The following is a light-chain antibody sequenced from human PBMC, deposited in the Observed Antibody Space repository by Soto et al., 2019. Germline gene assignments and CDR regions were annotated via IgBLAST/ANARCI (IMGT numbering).Light chain of an antibody. V-gene: IGKV1-39*01. J-gene: IGKJ1*01. Sequence: DIQMTQSPSSLSASVGDRFTITCQASQDISNYLNWYQQKPGKAPKLLIYATSSLQSGVPSRFSGSGSGTDFTLTISSLQPEDFATYYCQQSYSTPPGTFGQGTKVDI. CDR3: QQSYSTPPGT. CDR2: ATS. CDR1: QDISNY.